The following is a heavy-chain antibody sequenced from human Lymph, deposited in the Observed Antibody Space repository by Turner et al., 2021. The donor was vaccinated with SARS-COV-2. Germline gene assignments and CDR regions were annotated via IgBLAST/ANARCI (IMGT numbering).Heavy chain of an antibody. Sequence: QVQLVQSGAEVKKPGASVKVSCKVSGYTLTELSIHWVRQAPGKGLEWMGGFDPEDGETIYAQKFQGRVTMTEDTSTDTAYMELSSLRSEDTAVYYCATLKSNWKILTGRYYFDFWDQGTLVTVSS. CDR1: GYTLTELS. V-gene: IGHV1-24*01. CDR3: ATLKSNWKILTGRYYFDF. J-gene: IGHJ4*02. CDR2: FDPEDGET. D-gene: IGHD1-1*01.